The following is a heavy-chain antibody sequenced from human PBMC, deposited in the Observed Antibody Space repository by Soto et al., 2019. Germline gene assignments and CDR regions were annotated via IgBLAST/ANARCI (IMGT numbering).Heavy chain of an antibody. D-gene: IGHD6-19*01. Sequence: EVQLVESGGGLVQPGGSLRLSCAASGFTFSSYWMSWVRQAPGKGLEWVANIKQDGSEKYYVDSVKGRFTISRDNAKNSLYLQMNSLRAEDTAVYYCARAIAVAGTFPDYWGQGTLVTVSS. CDR1: GFTFSSYW. CDR3: ARAIAVAGTFPDY. J-gene: IGHJ4*02. CDR2: IKQDGSEK. V-gene: IGHV3-7*04.